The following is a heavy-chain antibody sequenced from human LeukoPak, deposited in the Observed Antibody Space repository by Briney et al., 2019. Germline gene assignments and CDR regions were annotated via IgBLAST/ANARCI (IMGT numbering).Heavy chain of an antibody. J-gene: IGHJ4*02. CDR2: ISSGGSSI. Sequence: LSLTCTVSGVSISSSNSYWGWIPQPPGKGLEWVSYISSGGSSIYYADSVKGRFTISRDNAKNPLYMQMNSLRAEETAVYYCARDPYYDSSGYCLDYWGEGTLVSVSS. CDR1: GVSISSSNSY. CDR3: ARDPYYDSSGYCLDY. V-gene: IGHV3-11*01. D-gene: IGHD3-22*01.